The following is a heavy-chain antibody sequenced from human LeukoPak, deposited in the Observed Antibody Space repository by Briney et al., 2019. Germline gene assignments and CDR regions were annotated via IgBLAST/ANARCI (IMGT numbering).Heavy chain of an antibody. J-gene: IGHJ4*02. CDR2: ISSSGSTI. V-gene: IGHV3-48*03. CDR1: GFTFSTYE. D-gene: IGHD3-10*01. CDR3: ARDSSYYGSGSFSD. Sequence: GGSLRLSCAASGFTFSTYEMNWVRQAPGKGLEWVSYISSSGSTIYYADSVKGRFTISRDNAKNSLYLQMNSLRAEDTTVYYCARDSSYYGSGSFSDWGQGTLVTVSS.